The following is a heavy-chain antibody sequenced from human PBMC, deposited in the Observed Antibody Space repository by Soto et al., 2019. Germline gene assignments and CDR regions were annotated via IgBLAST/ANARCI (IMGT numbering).Heavy chain of an antibody. D-gene: IGHD5-18*01. CDR2: IYYSGST. CDR3: ARDRGYSYGPYYYYGMDV. CDR1: GGSISSYY. Sequence: QVQLQESGPGLVKPSETLSLTCTVSGGSISSYYWSWIRQPPGKGLEWIGYIYYSGSTNYNPSLKSRVTISVDTSKNQFSLKLSSVTAADTAVYYCARDRGYSYGPYYYYGMDVWGQGTTVTVSS. J-gene: IGHJ6*02. V-gene: IGHV4-59*01.